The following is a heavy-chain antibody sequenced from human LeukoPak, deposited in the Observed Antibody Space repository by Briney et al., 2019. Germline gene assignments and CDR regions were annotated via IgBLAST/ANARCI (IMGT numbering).Heavy chain of an antibody. D-gene: IGHD3/OR15-3a*01. J-gene: IGHJ4*02. V-gene: IGHV4-39*01. Sequence: SETLSLTCTVSGGSISSSGYYWGWIRQPPGKGLEWIGTIYYSGSTFYNPSLKSRVTISVDTSKNQFSLRLTSVTAADTAVYYCARQTGSGLFILPGGQGTLVTVSS. CDR1: GGSISSSGYY. CDR2: IYYSGST. CDR3: ARQTGSGLFILP.